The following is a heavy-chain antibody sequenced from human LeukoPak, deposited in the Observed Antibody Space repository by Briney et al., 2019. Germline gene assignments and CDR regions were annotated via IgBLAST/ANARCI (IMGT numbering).Heavy chain of an antibody. J-gene: IGHJ4*02. V-gene: IGHV4-4*02. D-gene: IGHD3-3*01. CDR1: GGSLSSNNW. CDR3: ARREGYDFWSGYYTGYFDY. CDR2: IYYSGST. Sequence: PSGTLSLTCAVSGGSLSSNNWWSWVRQPPGKGLEWIGYIYYSGSTNYNPSLKSRVTISVDTSKNQFSLKLSSVTAADTAVYYCARREGYDFWSGYYTGYFDYWGQGTLVTVSS.